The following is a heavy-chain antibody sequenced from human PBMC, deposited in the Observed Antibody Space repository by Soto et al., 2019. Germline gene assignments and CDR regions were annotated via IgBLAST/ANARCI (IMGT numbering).Heavy chain of an antibody. J-gene: IGHJ6*02. Sequence: SGPTLVNPTDPLTLTCTVSGFSLSNARMGVSWIRQPPGKALEWLAHIFSIDEKSYSTSLKSRLAISKDTSKSQVVLTMTNMDPVDTATYYCARDPLRYSSGWFISADYYGMDVWGQGTTVTVSS. V-gene: IGHV2-26*01. D-gene: IGHD6-19*01. CDR1: GFSLSNARMG. CDR3: ARDPLRYSSGWFISADYYGMDV. CDR2: IFSIDEK.